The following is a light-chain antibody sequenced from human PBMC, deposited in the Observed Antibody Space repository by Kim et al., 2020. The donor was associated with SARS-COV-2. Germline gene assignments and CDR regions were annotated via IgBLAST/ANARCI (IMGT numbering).Light chain of an antibody. CDR2: SYN. V-gene: IGLV1-44*01. CDR3: AAWDDSLNGWV. Sequence: QSVLTQPPSASATPGQRVTISCSGSSSNIGTNTVNWYQQIPTTAPKLLIFSYNQRPSGVPDRFSGSKSGSSASLAISGLQSEDEADYFCAAWDDSLNGWVFGGGPQLTVL. CDR1: SSNIGTNT. J-gene: IGLJ3*02.